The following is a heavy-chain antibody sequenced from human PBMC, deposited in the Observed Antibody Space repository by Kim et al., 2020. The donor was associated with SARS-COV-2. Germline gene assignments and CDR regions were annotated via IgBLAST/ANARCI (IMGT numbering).Heavy chain of an antibody. Sequence: GGSLRLSCAASGFTFDHSAMHWVRQAPGKGLEWVSLISANGETKYYADSVKGRFTISIDNSKNSLYLQMNSLRTEDTALYYCVRASGWLPRHWGQGTLVTVSS. CDR3: VRASGWLPRH. V-gene: IGHV3-43*02. CDR2: ISANGETK. D-gene: IGHD6-19*01. J-gene: IGHJ4*02. CDR1: GFTFDHSA.